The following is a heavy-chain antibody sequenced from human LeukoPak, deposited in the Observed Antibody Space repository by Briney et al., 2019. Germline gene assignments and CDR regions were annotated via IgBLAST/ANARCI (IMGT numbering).Heavy chain of an antibody. CDR3: VRHCSSTSCYIGSGEYFQH. J-gene: IGHJ1*01. Sequence: GGSLRLSCAASGFTFSDYYMSWIRQAPGKGLEWVSYISSSGSNKFYADSVKGRFTISRDNAKNSLYLQMNSLRAEDTALYYCVRHCSSTSCYIGSGEYFQHWGQGTLVTVSS. CDR1: GFTFSDYY. D-gene: IGHD2-2*01. CDR2: ISSSGSNK. V-gene: IGHV3-11*01.